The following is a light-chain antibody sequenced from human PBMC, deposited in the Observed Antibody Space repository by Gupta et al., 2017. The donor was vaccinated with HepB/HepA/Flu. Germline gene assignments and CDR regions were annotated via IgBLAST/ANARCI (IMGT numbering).Light chain of an antibody. V-gene: IGKV1-39*01. CDR1: QKISSY. Sequence: DIQLTQSPSSLSASVGDRVTITCRASQKISSYLNWYQQKPGKAPKLLIYAASSLQSGVPSRFSGSGSGTDFTLTISSLQPEDFATYYCQHRDSTLRTFGQGTKVEIK. J-gene: IGKJ1*01. CDR2: AAS. CDR3: QHRDSTLRT.